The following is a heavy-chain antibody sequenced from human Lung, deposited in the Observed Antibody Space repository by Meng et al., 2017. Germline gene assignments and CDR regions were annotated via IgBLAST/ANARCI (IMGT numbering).Heavy chain of an antibody. V-gene: IGHV4-34*01. CDR2: INHSGST. CDR1: GGSCSDYN. Sequence: QVQLREGGPVMLTQSEPLSLAVFGSGGSCSDYNWSWNRQPQGKGLNWIGEINHSGSTNSNPYLEGRATVSVDTSQYTLSLKLSSVTAADSAVYYCARGTTTIAHDFDYWGQGTLVTVSS. CDR3: ARGTTTIAHDFDY. D-gene: IGHD5-24*01. J-gene: IGHJ4*02.